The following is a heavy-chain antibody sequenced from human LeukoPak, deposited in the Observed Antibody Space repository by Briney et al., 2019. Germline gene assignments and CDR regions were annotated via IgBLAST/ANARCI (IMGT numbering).Heavy chain of an antibody. Sequence: PSETLSLTCTVSGGSISSYYWSWLRQSPGKGLEWIGYIDYSGSAYYNPSFKSRVTISVDTAKSQFSLDLRSVTAADTAVYYCARDAWNGNSPLDYWGQGTLVTVSS. J-gene: IGHJ4*02. D-gene: IGHD3-3*01. V-gene: IGHV4-59*12. CDR3: ARDAWNGNSPLDY. CDR2: IDYSGSA. CDR1: GGSISSYY.